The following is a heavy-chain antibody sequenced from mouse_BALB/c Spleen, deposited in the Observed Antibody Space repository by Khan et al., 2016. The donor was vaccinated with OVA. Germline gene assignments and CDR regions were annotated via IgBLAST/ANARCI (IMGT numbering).Heavy chain of an antibody. V-gene: IGHV5-6*01. D-gene: IGHD4-1*01. Sequence: EVELVESGGDLLKPGGSLKLSCAASGLTLSSYSMSWVRQTPDTRLEWVASISSGGDYTYYPDIVTGRFTFYRDNAMNTLYLEMSSLQSDNTAMYYCAVHLTGSIDDWGQGTMVTVSA. J-gene: IGHJ3*01. CDR3: AVHLTGSIDD. CDR2: ISSGGDYT. CDR1: GLTLSSYS.